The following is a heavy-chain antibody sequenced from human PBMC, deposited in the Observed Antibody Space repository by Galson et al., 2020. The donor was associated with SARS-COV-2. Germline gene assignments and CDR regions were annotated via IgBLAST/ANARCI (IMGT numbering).Heavy chain of an antibody. CDR1: GFTFSDHF. D-gene: IGHD3-3*02. J-gene: IGHJ3*02. CDR2: SRNKANSYTT. Sequence: GGSLRLSCAVSGFTFSDHFLDWVRQSPGKGLEWIGRSRNKANSYTTEYAASVRGRFTISRDDTKNSLYLQMNSRKTEDTAVYYCARDISGIRRIETSAFDIWGQGKMGTVSS. CDR3: ARDISGIRRIETSAFDI. V-gene: IGHV3-72*01.